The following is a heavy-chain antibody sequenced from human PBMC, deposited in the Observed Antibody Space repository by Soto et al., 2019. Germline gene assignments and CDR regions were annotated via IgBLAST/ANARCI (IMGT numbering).Heavy chain of an antibody. CDR3: ARGNFSLLHGGRYSSNLYRYSLDN. CDR2: INHSGST. Sequence: PQTLSLTCAVYGGSFSGYYWSWIRQPPGKGLEWIGEINHSGSTNYNPSLKSRVTISVDTSKNQFSLKLSSVTAADTAVYYCARGNFSLLHGGRYSSNLYRYSLDNGVQGTIVP. V-gene: IGHV4-34*01. D-gene: IGHD6-13*01. CDR1: GGSFSGYY. J-gene: IGHJ3*02.